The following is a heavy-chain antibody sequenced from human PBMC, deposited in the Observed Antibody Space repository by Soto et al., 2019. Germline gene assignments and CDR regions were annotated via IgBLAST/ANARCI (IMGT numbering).Heavy chain of an antibody. J-gene: IGHJ4*02. V-gene: IGHV3-9*01. CDR1: GFTFDDYA. Sequence: EVQLVESGGGLVQPGRSLRLSCAASGFTFDDYAMHWVRRVPGKGLEWVSSISLNSNIIGYADSVKGRFTISRDNAKNSLYLQMNSLRPEDTALYYCAKGGPDGFCSGGRCYFDYWGQGTLVTVSS. CDR3: AKGGPDGFCSGGRCYFDY. D-gene: IGHD2-15*01. CDR2: ISLNSNII.